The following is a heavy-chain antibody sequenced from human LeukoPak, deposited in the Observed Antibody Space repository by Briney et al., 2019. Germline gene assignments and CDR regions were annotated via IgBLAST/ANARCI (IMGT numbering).Heavy chain of an antibody. CDR2: IHYSGRT. Sequence: PSETLSLTCSVSGDSISRHFWSWIRQPPGKGLEWIAFIHYSGRTKYNPSLQSRVTISVDTSENEFSLRLTSVTAADTAVYYCARLLDNDSSGDPDTFGMWGQGTVVTVSS. CDR1: GDSISRHF. D-gene: IGHD3-22*01. J-gene: IGHJ3*02. V-gene: IGHV4-59*11. CDR3: ARLLDNDSSGDPDTFGM.